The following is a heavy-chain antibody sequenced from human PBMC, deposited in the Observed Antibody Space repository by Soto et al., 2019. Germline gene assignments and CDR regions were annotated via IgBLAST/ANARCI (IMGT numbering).Heavy chain of an antibody. Sequence: GGSLRLSCAASGFTFSSYAMSWVRQAPGKGLEWVLAISGSGGSTYYADSVKGRFTISRDNSKNTLYLQMNSLRAEDTAVYYCVKDRRDITGPMDVWGQGTTVTVSS. V-gene: IGHV3-23*01. J-gene: IGHJ6*02. CDR1: GFTFSSYA. D-gene: IGHD1-20*01. CDR3: VKDRRDITGPMDV. CDR2: ISGSGGST.